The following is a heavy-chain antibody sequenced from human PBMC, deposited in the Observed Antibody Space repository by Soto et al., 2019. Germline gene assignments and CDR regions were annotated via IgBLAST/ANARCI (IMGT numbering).Heavy chain of an antibody. V-gene: IGHV1-69*01. D-gene: IGHD3-10*01. CDR3: VQGGRRYYYYGMDV. J-gene: IGHJ6*02. Sequence: SCKASGGTFSSYAISWVRQAPGQGLEWMGGIIPIFGTANYAQKFQGRVTITADESTSTAYMELSSLRSEDTAVYYCVQGGRRYYYYGMDVWGQGTTVTVSS. CDR2: IIPIFGTA. CDR1: GGTFSSYA.